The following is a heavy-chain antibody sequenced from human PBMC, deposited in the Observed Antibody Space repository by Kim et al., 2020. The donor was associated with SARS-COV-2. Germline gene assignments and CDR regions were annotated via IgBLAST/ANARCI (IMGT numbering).Heavy chain of an antibody. V-gene: IGHV1-2*06. D-gene: IGHD2-21*01. CDR2: INPNSGGT. J-gene: IGHJ4*02. Sequence: ASVKVSCKASGYTFTGYYMHWVRQAPGQGLEWMGRINPNSGGTNYAQKFQGRVTMTRDTSISTAYMELSRLRSDDTAVYYCAILRHCGGDCYPNFYYWAREPWSPSPQ. CDR3: AILRHCGGDCYPNFYY. CDR1: GYTFTGYY.